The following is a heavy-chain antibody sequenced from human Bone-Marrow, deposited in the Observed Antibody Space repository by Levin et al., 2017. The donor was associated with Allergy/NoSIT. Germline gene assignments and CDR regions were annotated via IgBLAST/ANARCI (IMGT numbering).Heavy chain of an antibody. CDR1: GFTFSTYG. CDR3: AKISALVAGDIY. Sequence: SSETLSLTCAASGFTFSTYGMSWVRQAPGKGLEWVSGIVGTGYNTYYSDSVKGRFTISRDNSKNMVYLQMDSLRVEDTAIYYCAKISALVAGDIYWGQGTLVTVS. CDR2: IVGTGYNT. D-gene: IGHD2-2*01. J-gene: IGHJ4*02. V-gene: IGHV3-23*01.